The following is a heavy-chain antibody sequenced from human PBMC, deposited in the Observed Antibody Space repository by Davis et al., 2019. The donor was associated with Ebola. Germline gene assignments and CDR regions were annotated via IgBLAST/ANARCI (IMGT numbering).Heavy chain of an antibody. CDR1: GGSISSSNW. CDR2: IYHTGST. V-gene: IGHV4-4*02. Sequence: MPSETLSLTCAISGGSISSSNWWNRVRQSPGTGLEWIGEIYHTGSTNYNPSLKSRVTISVDKSKNQFSLNLNSVTAADTAVYYCARRPDPAYVNGMDVWGQGTRVNVSS. J-gene: IGHJ6*02. CDR3: ARRPDPAYVNGMDV. D-gene: IGHD1-14*01.